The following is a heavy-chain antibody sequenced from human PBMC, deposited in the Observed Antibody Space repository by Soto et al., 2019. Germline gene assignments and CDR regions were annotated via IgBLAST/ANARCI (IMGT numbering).Heavy chain of an antibody. V-gene: IGHV1-18*01. J-gene: IGHJ6*02. CDR3: ARDHGYSSGWTYYYGMDG. Sequence: ASVKVSCKASGYTFTSYGISWVRQAPGQGLERMGWISAYNGNTNYAQKLQGRVTMTTDTSTSTAYMELRSLRSDDTAVYYCARDHGYSSGWTYYYGMDGWGQGTTVTVAS. CDR1: GYTFTSYG. CDR2: ISAYNGNT. D-gene: IGHD6-19*01.